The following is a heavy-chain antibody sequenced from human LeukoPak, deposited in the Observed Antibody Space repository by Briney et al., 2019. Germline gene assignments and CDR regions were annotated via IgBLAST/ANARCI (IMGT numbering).Heavy chain of an antibody. D-gene: IGHD3-22*01. CDR2: ITWNRDNI. CDR3: AKDLSSAITSALVLDV. CDR1: GFTFDDYA. Sequence: GRSLRLSCAASGFTFDDYAMHWVRQAPGKGLEWVSGITWNRDNIGYGDSVKGRFTISRDNVKNVLYLQMTSLRPEDTALYYCAKDLSSAITSALVLDVWGQGTTVIVSS. V-gene: IGHV3-9*01. J-gene: IGHJ6*02.